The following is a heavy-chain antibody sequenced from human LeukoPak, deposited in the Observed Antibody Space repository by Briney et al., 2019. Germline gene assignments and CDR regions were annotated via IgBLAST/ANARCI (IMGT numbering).Heavy chain of an antibody. CDR2: ISAYNGNT. D-gene: IGHD4-17*01. V-gene: IGHV1-18*01. CDR1: GYTFTSYG. CDR3: ARESSDYGAGWFDP. J-gene: IGHJ5*02. Sequence: ASVKVSCKASGYTFTSYGISWVRQAPGQGLEWMGWISAYNGNTNYAQKLQGRVTMTTDTSTRTAYMELRSLGSDDAAVYYCARESSDYGAGWFDPWGQGTLVTVSS.